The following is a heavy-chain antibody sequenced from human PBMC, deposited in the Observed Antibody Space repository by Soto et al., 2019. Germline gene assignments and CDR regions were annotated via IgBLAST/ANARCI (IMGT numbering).Heavy chain of an antibody. D-gene: IGHD3-22*01. CDR1: GFTFSSYA. V-gene: IGHV3-30-3*02. Sequence: VQLLESGGGLVQPGGSLRLSCAASGFTFSSYAMHWVRQAPGKGLEWVAVISYDGSNKYYADSVKGRFTISRDNSKNTLYLQMNSLRAEDTAVYYCAKEETYYYDSSGSRAFDIWGQGTMVTVSS. CDR3: AKEETYYYDSSGSRAFDI. J-gene: IGHJ3*02. CDR2: ISYDGSNK.